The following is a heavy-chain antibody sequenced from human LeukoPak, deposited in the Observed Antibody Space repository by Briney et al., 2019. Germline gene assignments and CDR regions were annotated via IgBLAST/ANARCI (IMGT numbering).Heavy chain of an antibody. CDR3: AREEYGDYVGY. V-gene: IGHV4-61*05. CDR2: VYYSGTT. Sequence: SETLSLTCTVSGGSISSSSYYWGWIRQPPGKRPEWIDYVYYSGTTNYNPSLRSRVTISVDTSKNQFSLKLTSVTAADTAVYYCAREEYGDYVGYWGQGTPVTVAS. CDR1: GGSISSSSYY. J-gene: IGHJ4*02. D-gene: IGHD4-17*01.